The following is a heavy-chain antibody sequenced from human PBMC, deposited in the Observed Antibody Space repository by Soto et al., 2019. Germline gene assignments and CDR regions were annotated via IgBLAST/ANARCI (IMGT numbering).Heavy chain of an antibody. J-gene: IGHJ4*02. CDR1: GFSLSTSGVG. Sequence: TLVNPTQTLTLTCTFSGFSLSTSGVGVGWIRQPPGKALEWLALIYWNDDKRYSPSLKSRLTITKDSSKNQVVLTLTTMDPVDTATYHCAHTRLYDSSGPPFDYWGQGTLVTVSS. CDR2: IYWNDDK. V-gene: IGHV2-5*01. D-gene: IGHD3-22*01. CDR3: AHTRLYDSSGPPFDY.